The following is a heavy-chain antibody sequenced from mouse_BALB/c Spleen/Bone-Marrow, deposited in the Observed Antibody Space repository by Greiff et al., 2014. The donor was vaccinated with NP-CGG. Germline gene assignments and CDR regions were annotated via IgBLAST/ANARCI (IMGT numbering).Heavy chain of an antibody. D-gene: IGHD2-10*02. V-gene: IGHV1S45*01. CDR2: INPYNDYT. J-gene: IGHJ4*01. CDR3: ATEVSGIYYAMDY. Sequence: VQLVESGAELVRPGASVKISCKAFGYTFTNHHITWVKQRPGQGLDWIGYINPYNDYTSYNQKFKGKATLTVDKSSSTAYMELSSLTPEDSAVYYCATEVSGIYYAMDYWGQGTSVTVSS. CDR1: GYTFTNHH.